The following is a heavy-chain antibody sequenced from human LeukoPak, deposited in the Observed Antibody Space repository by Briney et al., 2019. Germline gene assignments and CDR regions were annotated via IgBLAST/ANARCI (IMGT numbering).Heavy chain of an antibody. J-gene: IGHJ4*02. Sequence: SETLFLTCTVSGGSISSSSHYWGWIRQPPGKGLEWIGSMYYRGSTYHNPSLKSRVTISVDTSKNQFSLKLSSVTAADTAVYYCARDLPYSGYSDYWGQGTLVTVSS. CDR1: GGSISSSSHY. D-gene: IGHD1-26*01. CDR2: MYYRGST. V-gene: IGHV4-39*07. CDR3: ARDLPYSGYSDY.